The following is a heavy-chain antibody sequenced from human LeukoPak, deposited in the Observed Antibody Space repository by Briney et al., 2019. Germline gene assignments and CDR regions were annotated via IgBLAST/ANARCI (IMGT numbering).Heavy chain of an antibody. D-gene: IGHD3-3*01. CDR2: ITNSSRYT. Sequence: GSLRLSCAASAFTFSDNPMTWVRQAPGKGLEWVSSITNSSRYTYYADSVRGRFTISRDNAKNSLYLQMNSLRAEDTAVYYCARSYEGSGFSDWGQGTLVTVSS. CDR3: ARSYEGSGFSD. J-gene: IGHJ4*02. CDR1: AFTFSDNP. V-gene: IGHV3-21*01.